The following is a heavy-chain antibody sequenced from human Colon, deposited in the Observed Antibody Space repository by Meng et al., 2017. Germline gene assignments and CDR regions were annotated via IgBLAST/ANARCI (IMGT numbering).Heavy chain of an antibody. D-gene: IGHD3-16*01. CDR3: ARTPFGGAVGTIGNWFDP. CDR2: VSVYTT. Sequence: QVQPVQAWPEGKKPGASVKVSCKASGYTFSSSGISWVRQAPGQGLEWMGWVSVYTTNYARKFQDRVTMTTDTSTNTAYMELRSLRSDDTAVYYCARTPFGGAVGTIGNWFDPWGQGTLVTVSS. V-gene: IGHV1-18*01. J-gene: IGHJ5*02. CDR1: GYTFSSSG.